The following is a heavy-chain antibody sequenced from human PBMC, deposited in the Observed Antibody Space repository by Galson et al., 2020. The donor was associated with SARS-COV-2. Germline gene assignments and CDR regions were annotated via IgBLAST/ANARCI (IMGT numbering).Heavy chain of an antibody. CDR3: ARDRILYQLLFWGGAFDI. Sequence: GGSLRLSCAASGFTFTNYAIHWVRQAPGKGLEWVAVISHDGRIEVYADSVKGRFTISRDNSKNTLYLQMNSLRAEDTAVYYRARDRILYQLLFWGGAFDIWGQGTMVTVSS. D-gene: IGHD2-2*01. CDR1: GFTFTNYA. V-gene: IGHV3-30*04. J-gene: IGHJ3*02. CDR2: ISHDGRIE.